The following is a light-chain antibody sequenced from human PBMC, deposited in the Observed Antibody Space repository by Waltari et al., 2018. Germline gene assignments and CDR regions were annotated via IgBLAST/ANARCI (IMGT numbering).Light chain of an antibody. CDR3: FAYAGTYTYL. V-gene: IGLV2-11*01. J-gene: IGLJ1*01. CDR1: RNDIGGYVS. CDR2: DVS. Sequence: QSALPQPRSVSASPGQSVPISCPRTRNDIGGYVSVSWYQQYPGRAPRLLIFDVSQRPSGVPDRFSGSKSGTKASLTISGLQSDDEADYYCFAYAGTYTYLFGTGTRVTVL.